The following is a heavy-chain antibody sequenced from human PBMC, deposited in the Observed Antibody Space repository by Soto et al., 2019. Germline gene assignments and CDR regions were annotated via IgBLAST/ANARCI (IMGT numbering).Heavy chain of an antibody. CDR3: ARPPYLSIPRSPVIDY. J-gene: IGHJ4*02. CDR1: GFTFSSYA. Sequence: GGSLRLSCAASGFTFSSYAMHWVRQAPGKGLEWVAVISYDGSNKYYEDSVKGRFTISRDNSKNTLYLQMNSLRAEDTAVYYCARPPYLSIPRSPVIDYWGQGTLVTVSS. V-gene: IGHV3-30-3*01. CDR2: ISYDGSNK.